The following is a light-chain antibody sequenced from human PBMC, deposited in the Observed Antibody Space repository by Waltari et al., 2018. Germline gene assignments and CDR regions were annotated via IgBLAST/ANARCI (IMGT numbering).Light chain of an antibody. CDR2: AAS. Sequence: DIQMTQSPSSLSASVGDRVPITCRASQSISNFLNWYQQKQGKAPKFLSYAASSLQSGVPSRFSGSGSGTDFTLTISSLQPEDFATYYCQQSNSIPLTFGGGTRVEIK. CDR3: QQSNSIPLT. V-gene: IGKV1-39*01. J-gene: IGKJ4*01. CDR1: QSISNF.